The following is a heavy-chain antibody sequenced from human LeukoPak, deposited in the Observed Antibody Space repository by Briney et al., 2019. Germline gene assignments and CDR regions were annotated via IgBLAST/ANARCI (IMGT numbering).Heavy chain of an antibody. D-gene: IGHD6-6*01. CDR1: GFTFISYS. Sequence: GGSLRLSCAASGFTFISYSMNWVRQAPGKGLEWVAVIWYDGSNKYYADSVKGRFTISRDNSKNTLYLQMNSLRAEDTAVYYCARDFRAARLLAYWGQGTLVTVSS. J-gene: IGHJ4*02. CDR2: IWYDGSNK. CDR3: ARDFRAARLLAY. V-gene: IGHV3-33*08.